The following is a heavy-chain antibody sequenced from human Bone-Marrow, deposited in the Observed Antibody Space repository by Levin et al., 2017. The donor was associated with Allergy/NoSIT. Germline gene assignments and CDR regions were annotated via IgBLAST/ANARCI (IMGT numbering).Heavy chain of an antibody. CDR3: ARLADNWNVNWFDP. V-gene: IGHV4-39*07. J-gene: IGHJ5*02. D-gene: IGHD1-20*01. CDR2: IYFNSYT. CDR1: GASINSTNYY. Sequence: SETLSLTCTVSGASINSTNYYWGWIRQPPGKGLEWIGTIYFNSYTYYNPSLKSRVTISKDTSKNQFSLKLSSVTAADTAVYYCARLADNWNVNWFDPWGQGTLVTVSS.